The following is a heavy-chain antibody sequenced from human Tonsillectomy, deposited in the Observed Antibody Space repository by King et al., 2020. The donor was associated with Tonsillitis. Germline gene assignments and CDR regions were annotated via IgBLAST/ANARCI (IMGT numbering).Heavy chain of an antibody. D-gene: IGHD1-1*01. CDR3: AREKFLEPFY. Sequence: QLVQSGGGLVQPGGSLRLSCAASGFTFSSYEMNWVRQAPGKGLEWVSYISSSGSTIYYAGSVKGRFTISRDNAKNSLYLQMNSLRAEDTAVYYCAREKFLEPFYWGQGTLVTVSS. CDR2: ISSSGSTI. J-gene: IGHJ4*02. V-gene: IGHV3-48*03. CDR1: GFTFSSYE.